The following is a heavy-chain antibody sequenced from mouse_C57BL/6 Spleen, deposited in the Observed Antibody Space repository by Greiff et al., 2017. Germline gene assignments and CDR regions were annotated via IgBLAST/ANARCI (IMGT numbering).Heavy chain of an antibody. Sequence: EVMLVESGGDLVKPGGSLKLSCAASGFTFSSYGMSWVRQTPDKRLEWVATISSGGSYTYYPDSVKGRFTIARDNAINTLYLQMSSLKSEDTAMYYCASLGGDDYAMDYWGQGTSVTVS. CDR2: ISSGGSYT. V-gene: IGHV5-6*01. CDR3: ASLGGDDYAMDY. CDR1: GFTFSSYG. J-gene: IGHJ4*01. D-gene: IGHD3-3*01.